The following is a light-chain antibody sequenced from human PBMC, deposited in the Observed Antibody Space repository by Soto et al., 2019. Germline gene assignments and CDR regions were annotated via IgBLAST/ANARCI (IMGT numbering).Light chain of an antibody. V-gene: IGKV3-20*01. Sequence: EIVLTQSPGTLSLSPGERATLSCRASQSVSSNYLAWYQQKPGQAPRLLIYAASSRATGIPDSFSGSGSGTDFTLTISRLEPADFAVYYCQQSYDSPTWTFGQGTKVEI. CDR1: QSVSSNY. CDR3: QQSYDSPTWT. J-gene: IGKJ1*01. CDR2: AAS.